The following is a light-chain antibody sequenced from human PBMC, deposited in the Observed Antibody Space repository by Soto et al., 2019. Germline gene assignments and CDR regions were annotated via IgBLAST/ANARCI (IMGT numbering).Light chain of an antibody. Sequence: QSALTQPASVSGSPGQSITISCTGTSSDVGSYNLVSWYQQHPGKAPKLMIYEGSQRPSGVSYRFSGSKSGNTASLTISGLQAEDEADDFCCSYAQANSWVFGGGTKLTVL. CDR2: EGS. V-gene: IGLV2-23*01. CDR1: SSDVGSYNL. CDR3: CSYAQANSWV. J-gene: IGLJ3*02.